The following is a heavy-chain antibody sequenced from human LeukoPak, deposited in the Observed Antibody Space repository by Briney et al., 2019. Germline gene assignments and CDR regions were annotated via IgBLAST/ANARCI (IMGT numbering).Heavy chain of an antibody. Sequence: SETLSLTCIVSVYSLSSGYYWGWIRQPPGKGLEWIGSIYHSGSTYYNPSLKSRVTISVDTSKNQFSLKLSSVPAADTAVYYYARGGDNWNVPNNWFDPWGQGTLVTVSS. D-gene: IGHD1-1*01. V-gene: IGHV4-38-2*02. CDR1: VYSLSSGYY. J-gene: IGHJ5*02. CDR2: IYHSGST. CDR3: ARGGDNWNVPNNWFDP.